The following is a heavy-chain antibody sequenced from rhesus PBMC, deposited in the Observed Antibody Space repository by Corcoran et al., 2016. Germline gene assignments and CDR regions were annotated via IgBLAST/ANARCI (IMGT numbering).Heavy chain of an antibody. CDR1: GFSFSDYY. J-gene: IGHJ4*01. V-gene: IGHV3-178*01. CDR3: ARDPVLQYLDWFFDY. D-gene: IGHD3-3*01. Sequence: EVQLVESGGGLAKPGGSLRLSCAASGFSFSDYYMYWVRQAPGKGLEWVSRFSNGGGSTWYSDSVNGRFTMSRDNSKNMLYLQMNNLKLEDTAVYYCARDPVLQYLDWFFDYWGQGVLVTVSS. CDR2: FSNGGGST.